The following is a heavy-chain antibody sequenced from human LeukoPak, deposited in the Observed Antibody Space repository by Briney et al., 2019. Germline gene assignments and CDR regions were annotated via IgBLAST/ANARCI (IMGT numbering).Heavy chain of an antibody. V-gene: IGHV3-53*01. CDR1: GLIVSDHY. J-gene: IGHJ6*03. CDR2: IHSSGST. D-gene: IGHD2-2*01. Sequence: PGGSLRLFCAASGLIVSDHYMTWVGQVPGKGLEWVSLIHSSGSTYYADSVKGRFTISRDNSQNTLYLQMNSLTTEDTAVYYCARDRRTAAAPKYFYYLDVQGKGTTVTVS. CDR3: ARDRRTAAAPKYFYYLDV.